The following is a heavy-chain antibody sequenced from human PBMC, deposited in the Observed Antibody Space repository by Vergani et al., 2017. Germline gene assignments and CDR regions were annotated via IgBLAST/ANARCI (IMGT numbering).Heavy chain of an antibody. J-gene: IGHJ6*02. D-gene: IGHD3-10*01. CDR3: ARDLNPVLLWFGEQKTPLYGMDV. CDR2: IGTAGDT. Sequence: EVQLVESGGGLVQPGGSLRLSCAASGFTFSSYDMHWVRQATGKGLEWVSAIGTAGDTYYPGSVKGRFTISRENAKNSLYLQMNSLRAGDTAVYYCARDLNPVLLWFGEQKTPLYGMDVWGQGTTVTVSS. CDR1: GFTFSSYD. V-gene: IGHV3-13*04.